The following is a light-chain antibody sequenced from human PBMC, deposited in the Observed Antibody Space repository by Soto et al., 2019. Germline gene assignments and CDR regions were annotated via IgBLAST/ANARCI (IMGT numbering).Light chain of an antibody. J-gene: IGKJ3*01. CDR2: GAS. Sequence: IQLTQSPSSLSASVGDRVTISCRASQGIANFLAWYQQKPGKAPKLLIYGASTLQSGVPSRFSGSGSGTDFTLTISILQPEDFATYYCQQLNSFPIPCGPGTKVDIK. CDR3: QQLNSFPIP. CDR1: QGIANF. V-gene: IGKV1-9*01.